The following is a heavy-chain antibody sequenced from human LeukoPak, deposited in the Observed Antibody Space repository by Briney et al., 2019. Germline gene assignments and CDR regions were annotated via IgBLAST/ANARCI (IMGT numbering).Heavy chain of an antibody. CDR2: IYYSGST. D-gene: IGHD3-3*01. Sequence: SETLSLTCTVSGGSISSYYWSWIRQPPGKGLEWIGYIYYSGSTNYNPSLKSRVTISVDTSKNQFSLKLSSVTAADTAVYYCARAWSGYFSTYDAFDIWGQGTMVTVSS. CDR1: GGSISSYY. CDR3: ARAWSGYFSTYDAFDI. V-gene: IGHV4-59*01. J-gene: IGHJ3*02.